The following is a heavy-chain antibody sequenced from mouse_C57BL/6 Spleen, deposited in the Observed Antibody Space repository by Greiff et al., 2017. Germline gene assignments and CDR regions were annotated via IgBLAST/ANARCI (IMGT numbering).Heavy chain of an antibody. V-gene: IGHV14-4*01. CDR1: GFNIKDDY. D-gene: IGHD1-3*01. J-gene: IGHJ1*03. Sequence: EVKLVESGAELVRPGASVKLSCTASGFNIKDDYMHWVKQRPEQGLEWIGWIDPENGDTEYASKFQGKATITADTSSNTAYLQLSSLTSEDTAVYYCTSDNYPFSYWYFDVWGTGTTVTVSS. CDR2: IDPENGDT. CDR3: TSDNYPFSYWYFDV.